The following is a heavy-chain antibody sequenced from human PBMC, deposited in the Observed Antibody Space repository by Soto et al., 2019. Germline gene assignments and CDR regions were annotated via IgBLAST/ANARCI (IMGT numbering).Heavy chain of an antibody. J-gene: IGHJ6*03. V-gene: IGHV4-59*01. Sequence: SETLSLTCTVSGGSISSYYWSWIRQPPGKGLEWIGYIYYSGSTNYNPSLKSRVTISVDTSKNQFSLKLSSVTAADTAVYYCARKALYYYYMDVWGKGTTVTVSS. CDR1: GGSISSYY. CDR3: ARKALYYYYMDV. CDR2: IYYSGST.